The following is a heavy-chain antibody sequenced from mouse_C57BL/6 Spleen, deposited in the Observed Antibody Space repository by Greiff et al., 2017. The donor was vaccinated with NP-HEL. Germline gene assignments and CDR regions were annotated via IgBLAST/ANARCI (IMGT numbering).Heavy chain of an antibody. CDR3: AREYDYSWFDY. CDR1: GFTFSSYA. Sequence: EVMLVESGGGLVKPGGSLKLSCAASGFTFSSYAMSWVRQTPEKRLEWVATISDGGSYTYYPDNVKGRFTISRDNAKNNLYLKMIHLKSEDTAMYECAREYDYSWFDYWGQGTLVTVSA. CDR2: ISDGGSYT. V-gene: IGHV5-4*01. D-gene: IGHD2-4*01. J-gene: IGHJ3*01.